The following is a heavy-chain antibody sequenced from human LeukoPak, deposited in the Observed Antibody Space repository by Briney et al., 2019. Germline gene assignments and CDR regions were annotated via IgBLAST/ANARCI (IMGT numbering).Heavy chain of an antibody. CDR2: ISGSGDRT. CDR1: GFTFSNYG. Sequence: PGGSLRLSCIASGFTFSNYGMSWVRQAPGKGLEWVSIISGSGDRTLHADSVKGRFTVSRDNSKNTVYLQMNSLRAEDTAVYYCAKGSIFWSGSDYWGQGTLVTVSS. D-gene: IGHD3-3*01. V-gene: IGHV3-23*01. J-gene: IGHJ4*02. CDR3: AKGSIFWSGSDY.